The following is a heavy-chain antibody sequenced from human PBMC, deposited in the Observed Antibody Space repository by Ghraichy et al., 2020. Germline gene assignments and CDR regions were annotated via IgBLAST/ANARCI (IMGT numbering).Heavy chain of an antibody. Sequence: GGSLRLSCAASGFTFSSYGMHWVRQAPGKGLEWVAVIWYDGSNKYYADSVKGRFTISRDNSKNTLYLQMNSLRAEDTAVYYCARERAFVDSSGYMRKAFDIWGQGTMVTVSS. CDR1: GFTFSSYG. CDR2: IWYDGSNK. V-gene: IGHV3-33*01. CDR3: ARERAFVDSSGYMRKAFDI. D-gene: IGHD3-22*01. J-gene: IGHJ3*02.